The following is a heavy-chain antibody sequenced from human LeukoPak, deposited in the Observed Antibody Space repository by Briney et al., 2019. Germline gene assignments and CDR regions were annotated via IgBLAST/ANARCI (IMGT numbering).Heavy chain of an antibody. CDR2: IKDDGSKT. CDR1: GFNFGTYW. V-gene: IGHV3-7*01. Sequence: GGSLRLSCAASGFNFGTYWMSWVRQAPGKGLEWVANIKDDGSKTYYVDSVKGRFTISRDNARNSLFLQMNSLRVEDTAVYYCASVLWFGGIFFDYWGQGTLVTVSS. CDR3: ASVLWFGGIFFDY. D-gene: IGHD3-10*01. J-gene: IGHJ4*02.